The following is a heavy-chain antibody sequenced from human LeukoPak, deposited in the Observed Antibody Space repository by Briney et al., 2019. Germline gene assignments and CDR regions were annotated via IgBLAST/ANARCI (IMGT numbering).Heavy chain of an antibody. V-gene: IGHV3-30*02. CDR1: GFTFSSYG. CDR2: IRYDGSNK. Sequence: PGGSLRLSCAASGFTFSSYGMHWVRQAPGKGLEWVAFIRYDGSNKYYADSVKGRFTISRDNSKNTLYLQMNSLRAEDTAVYYCAKDQTRFGELFFDPWGQGTLVTVSS. J-gene: IGHJ5*02. D-gene: IGHD3-10*01. CDR3: AKDQTRFGELFFDP.